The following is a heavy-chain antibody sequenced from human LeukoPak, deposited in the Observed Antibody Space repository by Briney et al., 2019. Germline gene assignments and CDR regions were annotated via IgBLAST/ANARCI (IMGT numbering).Heavy chain of an antibody. Sequence: GGSLRLSCAASGFTFRSYGMPWVRQAPGKGLEGGAIVWYDGNNKYYADSVKGRFTVSRDNSKDTVSLQLNSLRAEDTAVYYCARGSEAAAGAFDYWGQGALVTVPS. CDR3: ARGSEAAAGAFDY. J-gene: IGHJ4*02. CDR1: GFTFRSYG. CDR2: VWYDGNNK. D-gene: IGHD6-13*01. V-gene: IGHV3-33*01.